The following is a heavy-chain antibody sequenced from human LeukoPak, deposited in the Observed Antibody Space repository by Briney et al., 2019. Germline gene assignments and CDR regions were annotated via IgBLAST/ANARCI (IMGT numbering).Heavy chain of an antibody. CDR1: GFTFSSSA. D-gene: IGHD1-1*01. V-gene: IGHV3-23*01. CDR3: AKDTGTFDS. CDR2: ISNSGST. J-gene: IGHJ4*02. Sequence: PGGSLRLSCAASGFTFSSSAMGWARQAPGKGLEWVSSISNSGSTFYPDSVKGRFTISRDNSKNTLSLQMNSLRVEDMAVYYCAKDTGTFDSWGQGTLVTVSS.